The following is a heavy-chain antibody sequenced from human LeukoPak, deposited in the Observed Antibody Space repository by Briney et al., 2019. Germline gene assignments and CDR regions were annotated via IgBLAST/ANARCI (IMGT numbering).Heavy chain of an antibody. J-gene: IGHJ4*02. D-gene: IGHD3-10*01. CDR2: IIPIFGTA. CDR3: ARGIYGSGSYPPDY. CDR1: GGTFSSYA. V-gene: IGHV1-69*06. Sequence: SVKVSCKATGGTFSSYAISWVRQAPGQGLEWMGGIIPIFGTANYAQKFQGRVTITADKSTSTAYMELSSLRSEDTAVYYCARGIYGSGSYPPDYWGQGTLVTVSS.